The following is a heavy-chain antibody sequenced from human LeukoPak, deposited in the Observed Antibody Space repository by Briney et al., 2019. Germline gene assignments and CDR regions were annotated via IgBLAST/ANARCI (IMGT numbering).Heavy chain of an antibody. CDR2: ISGSGGST. V-gene: IGHV3-23*01. Sequence: GGSLRLSCAASGFTFSSYGMSWVRQAPGKGLEWVSAISGSGGSTYYADSVKGRFTISRDNAKNSLYLQMNSLRAEDTALYHCARLPHPGVAVAGPHYMDVWGKGTTVTISS. J-gene: IGHJ6*03. CDR3: ARLPHPGVAVAGPHYMDV. D-gene: IGHD6-19*01. CDR1: GFTFSSYG.